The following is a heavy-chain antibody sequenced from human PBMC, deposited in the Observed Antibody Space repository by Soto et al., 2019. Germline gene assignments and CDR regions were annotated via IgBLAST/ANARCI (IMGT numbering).Heavy chain of an antibody. Sequence: TGESLKISCKGSGYSFTTYWITWVRQLPGKGLEWMGRIDPSDSYTNYSPSFQGHVTISADKSISTAYLQWSSPKASDTAMYYCARLTDSSSSFHYWGQGTLVTVSS. CDR1: GYSFTTYW. CDR3: ARLTDSSSSFHY. CDR2: IDPSDSYT. V-gene: IGHV5-10-1*01. D-gene: IGHD6-6*01. J-gene: IGHJ4*02.